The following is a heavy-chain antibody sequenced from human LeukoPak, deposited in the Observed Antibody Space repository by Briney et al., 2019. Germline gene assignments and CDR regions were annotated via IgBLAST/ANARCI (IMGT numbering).Heavy chain of an antibody. J-gene: IGHJ4*02. D-gene: IGHD4-17*01. V-gene: IGHV5-51*01. CDR2: IFPGEYDT. Sequence: GESLKISCKASGYSFSNYWIAWVRQMPGKGLEWMGIIFPGEYDTRYNPSFQGQVTVSVDKSISTAFLQWDILKASDTAMYYCARAPTSVSNPYYFDYWGQGTLVTVSS. CDR3: ARAPTSVSNPYYFDY. CDR1: GYSFSNYW.